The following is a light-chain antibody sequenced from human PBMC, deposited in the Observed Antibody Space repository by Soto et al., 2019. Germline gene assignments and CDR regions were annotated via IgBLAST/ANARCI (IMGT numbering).Light chain of an antibody. CDR1: QSISTW. V-gene: IGKV1-5*03. J-gene: IGKJ1*01. Sequence: DIQMTQSPSTLSASVGDRVTITCRASQSISTWLAWYQQKPGKAPNLLIYKASSLESGVPSRFSGSGSGTEFTLTISSLQPADFATYYCQQYNSYLGTFGQGTKVEIK. CDR2: KAS. CDR3: QQYNSYLGT.